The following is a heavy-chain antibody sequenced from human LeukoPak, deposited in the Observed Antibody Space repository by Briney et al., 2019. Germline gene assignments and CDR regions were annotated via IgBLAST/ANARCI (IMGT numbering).Heavy chain of an antibody. CDR2: ISSSGSTI. Sequence: GGSLRLSCAASGFTFSSYSMNWVRQAPGKGLEWVSYISSSGSTIYYADSVKGRFTISRDNAKNSLYLQMNSLRAEDTAVYYCARDTPSTAPYYDILTGYIYYYYMDVWGKGTTVTISS. CDR3: ARDTPSTAPYYDILTGYIYYYYMDV. D-gene: IGHD3-9*01. J-gene: IGHJ6*03. CDR1: GFTFSSYS. V-gene: IGHV3-48*04.